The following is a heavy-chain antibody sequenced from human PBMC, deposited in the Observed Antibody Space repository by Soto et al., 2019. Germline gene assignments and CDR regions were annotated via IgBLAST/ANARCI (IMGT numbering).Heavy chain of an antibody. D-gene: IGHD1-26*01. CDR2: FYYDGST. V-gene: IGHV4-59*11. CDR3: ATSDNGMDV. J-gene: IGHJ6*02. CDR1: GGSIRSHY. Sequence: KPSETLSLTCTVSGGSIRSHYWCWIRQPPGKGLEWIGHFYYDGSTNYNPSLRSRVTMLVDASKNQFSLKLRSVTAADTAVYYCATSDNGMDVWGRGTTVTVSS.